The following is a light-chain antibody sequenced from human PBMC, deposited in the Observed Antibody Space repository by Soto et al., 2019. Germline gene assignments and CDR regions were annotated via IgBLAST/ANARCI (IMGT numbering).Light chain of an antibody. Sequence: QSVLTQPPSASGTPGQRVTISCSGGSSNIGSHTVSWYQQLPGAAPTLLIYTNDQRPSGVPDRFSGSKSGTSASLAISGLQSEDEADYYCAAWDDSLNGYVFGTGTKVT. CDR1: SSNIGSHT. V-gene: IGLV1-44*01. J-gene: IGLJ1*01. CDR2: TND. CDR3: AAWDDSLNGYV.